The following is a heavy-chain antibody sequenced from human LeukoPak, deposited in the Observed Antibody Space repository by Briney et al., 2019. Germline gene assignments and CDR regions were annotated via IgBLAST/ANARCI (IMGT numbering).Heavy chain of an antibody. CDR3: ARGVQVRGVITRGHWYFDL. D-gene: IGHD3-10*01. CDR1: GGSFSGYY. CDR2: INHSGST. Sequence: SETLSLTCAVYGGSFSGYYWSWIRQPPGKGLEWIGEINHSGSTNYNPSLKSRVTISVDTSKNQFSLKLSSVTAADTAVYYCARGVQVRGVITRGHWYFDLWGRGTLVTVSS. V-gene: IGHV4-34*01. J-gene: IGHJ2*01.